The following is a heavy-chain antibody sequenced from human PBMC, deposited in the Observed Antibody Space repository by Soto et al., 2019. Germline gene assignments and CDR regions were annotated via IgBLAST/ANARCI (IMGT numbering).Heavy chain of an antibody. D-gene: IGHD3-3*01. V-gene: IGHV3-30-3*01. J-gene: IGHJ6*02. CDR1: RFSPFGYA. CDR3: AREAYYDFWNGYPGYYYYGMDV. Sequence: HGGSLRLSCPASRFSPFGYAMHWVPRAPGKGLEWGVVISYDGSNKYYADSVKGRFTISRDNSKNTLYLQMNSLRAEDTAVYYCAREAYYDFWNGYPGYYYYGMDVWGQGTTVTVSS. CDR2: ISYDGSNK.